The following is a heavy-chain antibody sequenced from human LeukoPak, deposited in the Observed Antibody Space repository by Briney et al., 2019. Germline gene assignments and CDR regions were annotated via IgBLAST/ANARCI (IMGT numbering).Heavy chain of an antibody. D-gene: IGHD2-2*01. CDR2: INPSGGST. J-gene: IGHJ6*02. CDR3: ARVGDIVVVPAAEGYGMDV. CDR1: GYTFTSYY. Sequence: VASVKVSCKASGYTFTSYYMHWVRQAPGQGLEWMGIINPSGGSTSYAQKFQGRVTMTRDTSTSTVYMELSSLRSEDTAVYYCARVGDIVVVPAAEGYGMDVWGQGTTVTASS. V-gene: IGHV1-46*01.